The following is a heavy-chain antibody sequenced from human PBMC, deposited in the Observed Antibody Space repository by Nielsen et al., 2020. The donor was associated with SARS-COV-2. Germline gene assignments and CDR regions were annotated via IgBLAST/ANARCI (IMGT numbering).Heavy chain of an antibody. CDR2: INPNSGGT. D-gene: IGHD3-10*01. Sequence: ASVKVSCKASGYTFTGYYMHWVRQAPGQGLEWMGWINPNSGGTNYAQKFQGRVTMTRDTSISTAYMELSRLRSDDTAVYYCAKNPAYYGSGSYFSWFDPWGQGTPVTVSS. CDR3: AKNPAYYGSGSYFSWFDP. CDR1: GYTFTGYY. V-gene: IGHV1-2*02. J-gene: IGHJ5*02.